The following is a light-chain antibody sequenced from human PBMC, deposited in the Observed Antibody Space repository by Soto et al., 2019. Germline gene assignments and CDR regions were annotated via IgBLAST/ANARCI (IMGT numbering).Light chain of an antibody. CDR3: SSYAASNNFV. CDR1: SSDVGGYDY. V-gene: IGLV2-8*01. Sequence: QSALTQPPSASGSPGQSVTISCTGTSSDVGGYDYVSWYQQHAGKAPKLMIYEVTKRPSGVPDRFSGSKSGNTASLTVSGLQAEDEADYYCSSYAASNNFVFGNGTKVTVL. CDR2: EVT. J-gene: IGLJ1*01.